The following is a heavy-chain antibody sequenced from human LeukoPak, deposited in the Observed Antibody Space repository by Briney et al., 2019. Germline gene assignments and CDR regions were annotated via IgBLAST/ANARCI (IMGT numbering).Heavy chain of an antibody. CDR2: ISAYNGNT. CDR3: ARDHRWFGELTDP. CDR1: GYTFTSYG. Sequence: GASVKVSCKASGYTFTSYGISWVRQAPGQGLEWMGWISAYNGNTNYAQKLQGRVTMTTDTSTSTASMELRSLRSDDTAVYYCARDHRWFGELTDPWGQGTLVTVSS. J-gene: IGHJ5*02. V-gene: IGHV1-18*01. D-gene: IGHD3-10*01.